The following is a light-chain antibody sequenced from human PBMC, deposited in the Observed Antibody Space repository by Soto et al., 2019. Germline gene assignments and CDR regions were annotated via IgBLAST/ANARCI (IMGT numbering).Light chain of an antibody. CDR1: SSNIGAGYD. J-gene: IGLJ2*01. CDR2: GTT. Sequence: QSVLTQPPSVSGAPGQRVTISCTGSSSNIGAGYDVHWYQHLPGRAPKLLIYGTTNRPSGVPDRFSGSKSGTSASLAITGLQAEDADYYYSLYLGSNLSVVFGGGTKLTVL. V-gene: IGLV1-40*01. CDR3: LYLGSNLSVV.